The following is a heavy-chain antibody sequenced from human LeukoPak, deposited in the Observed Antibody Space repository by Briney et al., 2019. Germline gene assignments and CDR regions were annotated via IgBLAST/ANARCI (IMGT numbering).Heavy chain of an antibody. J-gene: IGHJ6*02. CDR3: ARAAYYDFWSGISGYYGMDV. D-gene: IGHD3-3*01. V-gene: IGHV1-2*02. CDR1: GYTFTSYG. CDR2: INPNSGGT. Sequence: ASVKVSCKASGYTFTSYGISWVRQAPGQGLEWMGWINPNSGGTNYAQKFQGRVTMTRDTSISTAYMKLSRLRSDDTAVYYCARAAYYDFWSGISGYYGMDVWGQGTTVTVSS.